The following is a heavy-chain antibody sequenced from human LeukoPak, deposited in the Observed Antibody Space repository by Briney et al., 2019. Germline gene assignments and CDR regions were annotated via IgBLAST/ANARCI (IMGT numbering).Heavy chain of an antibody. J-gene: IGHJ3*02. D-gene: IGHD5-12*01. CDR1: GYTFTSYG. V-gene: IGHV1-18*01. Sequence: GASVKVSCKASGYTFTSYGISWVRQAPGQGLEWMGWISAYNGNTNYAQKLQGRVTMTTDTSTSTAYMELRSLRSDDTAVYYCARDQGEGLRSGYRLDAFDIWGQGTMVTVSS. CDR2: ISAYNGNT. CDR3: ARDQGEGLRSGYRLDAFDI.